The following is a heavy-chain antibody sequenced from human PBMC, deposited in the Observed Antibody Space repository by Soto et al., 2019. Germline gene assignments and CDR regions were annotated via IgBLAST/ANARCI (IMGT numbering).Heavy chain of an antibody. CDR3: AKLINSGSYY. CDR1: GFTFNNFV. D-gene: IGHD3-10*01. V-gene: IGHV3-23*01. J-gene: IGHJ4*02. Sequence: EVQLLESGGGLVPPGGPLRLSCAASGFTFNNFVMIWVRQAPGKGLQWVSAISASGANTFYADSVKGRFTVSRDNSKNTLFLQVNSLRAEDTAVYYCAKLINSGSYYWGQGTLVTVSS. CDR2: ISASGANT.